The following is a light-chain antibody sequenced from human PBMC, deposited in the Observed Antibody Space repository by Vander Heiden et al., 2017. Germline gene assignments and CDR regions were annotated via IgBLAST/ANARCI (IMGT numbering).Light chain of an antibody. Sequence: NFMLNPPHSVSESPGKTVTIYCTRSGGSVARNDVQLDQQRPGSSPTTVIYEGDPRASGVPDRFSGSIDSSSNSASLTISGLKTEDEADYYCQSYDSSNWVFGGGTKLAVL. V-gene: IGLV6-57*01. CDR1: GGSVARND. CDR2: EGD. CDR3: QSYDSSNWV. J-gene: IGLJ3*02.